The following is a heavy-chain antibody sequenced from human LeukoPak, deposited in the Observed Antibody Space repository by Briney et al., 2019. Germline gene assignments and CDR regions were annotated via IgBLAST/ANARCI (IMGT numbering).Heavy chain of an antibody. V-gene: IGHV3-53*01. CDR2: IYGGTVT. CDR1: GFSVSTHF. D-gene: IGHD1-14*01. J-gene: IGHJ4*02. Sequence: GGSLRLSCAVSGFSVSTHFMTWVREAPGKGLEWVSVIYGGTVTYYPDSVKGRFTISRDISKNTLFLQMNRLRAEDTAMYFCARWMVNQPSVMDYWGQGIMVTVSS. CDR3: ARWMVNQPSVMDY.